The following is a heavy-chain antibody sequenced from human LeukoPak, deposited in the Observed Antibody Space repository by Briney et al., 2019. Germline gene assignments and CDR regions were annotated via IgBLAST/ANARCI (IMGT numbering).Heavy chain of an antibody. V-gene: IGHV1-58*02. CDR2: IVVGSGNT. D-gene: IGHD6-6*01. CDR1: GFTFTSST. J-gene: IGHJ6*02. CDR3: AAVRSSYYYYGMDV. Sequence: GASVKVSCKGSGFTFTSSTMQWVRQARGQRLEWIGWIVVGSGNTQYAQKFQERVTITRDMSTSKAYMELSSLRSEDTAVYYCAAVRSSYYYYGMDVWGQGTTVTVSS.